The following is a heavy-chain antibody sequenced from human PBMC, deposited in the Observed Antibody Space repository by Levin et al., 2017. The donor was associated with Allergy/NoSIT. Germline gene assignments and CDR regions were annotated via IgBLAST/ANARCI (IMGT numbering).Heavy chain of an antibody. J-gene: IGHJ5*02. CDR2: ISSRDSYT. D-gene: IGHD6-13*01. CDR3: ASDSSSWQTLPFDP. Sequence: GGSLRLSCAASGFTFSDYYMSWIRQAPGKGLEWIAYISSRDSYTTYADSVKGRFTISRDNAKNSLYLQMNSLRAEDTAMYFCASDSSSWQTLPFDPWGQGTLVTVSS. V-gene: IGHV3-11*05. CDR1: GFTFSDYY.